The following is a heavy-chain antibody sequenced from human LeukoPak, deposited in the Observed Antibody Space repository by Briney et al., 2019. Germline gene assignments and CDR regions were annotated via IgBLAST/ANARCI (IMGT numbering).Heavy chain of an antibody. CDR3: ARLGRNTAVDY. J-gene: IGHJ4*02. CDR1: GGSISSYY. V-gene: IGHV4-59*08. CDR2: IYYSGST. D-gene: IGHD2-21*02. Sequence: PSETLSLTCTVSGGSISSYYWSWIRQPPGKGLEWIGYIYYSGSTNYNPSLKSRVTTSVDTSKNQFSLKLSSVTAADTAVYYCARLGRNTAVDYWGQGTLVTVSS.